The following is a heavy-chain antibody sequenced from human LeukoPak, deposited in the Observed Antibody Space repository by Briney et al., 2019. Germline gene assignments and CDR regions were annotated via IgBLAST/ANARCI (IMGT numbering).Heavy chain of an antibody. V-gene: IGHV1-46*01. CDR1: GYTFTSYY. CDR2: INPSGGST. D-gene: IGHD1-1*01. Sequence: ASVKVSCKASGYTFTSYYMHWVRQAPGQGLESMGIINPSGGSTSYAQKFQGRVTMTRDTSTSTVYMELSSLRSEDTAVYYCARSAWNDYFDYWGQGTLVTVSS. CDR3: ARSAWNDYFDY. J-gene: IGHJ4*02.